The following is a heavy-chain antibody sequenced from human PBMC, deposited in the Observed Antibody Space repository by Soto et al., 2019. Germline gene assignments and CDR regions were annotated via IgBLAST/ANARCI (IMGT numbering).Heavy chain of an antibody. Sequence: EVQLVETGGGWIQPGGSLRLSCAVSGFTVSTNYMSWVRQAPGKGLEWVSVIYYDDGSTYYADSVKGRFSISRDSSRNTLYLQMNSLRAEDTAVYYCASGQQVILRYYYGLDVWGQGTTVNVSS. CDR2: IYYDDGST. J-gene: IGHJ6*02. D-gene: IGHD6-13*01. CDR1: GFTVSTNY. CDR3: ASGQQVILRYYYGLDV. V-gene: IGHV3-53*02.